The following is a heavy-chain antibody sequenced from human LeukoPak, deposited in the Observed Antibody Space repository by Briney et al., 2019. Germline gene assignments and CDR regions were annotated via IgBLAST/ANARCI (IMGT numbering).Heavy chain of an antibody. CDR3: ARGPSSFFDSSGYYLYYYYGMDV. J-gene: IGHJ6*02. CDR2: MNPDSGNT. Sequence: ASLKGSCKASGYTFASYDINGVRQATGQGLEWRRWMNPDSGNTGYAQKCQGRVTMTTNTSISTAYMDLSSLRSQHAAVYYCARGPSSFFDSSGYYLYYYYGMDVWGRGTTVTVSS. CDR1: GYTFASYD. V-gene: IGHV1-8*01. D-gene: IGHD3-22*01.